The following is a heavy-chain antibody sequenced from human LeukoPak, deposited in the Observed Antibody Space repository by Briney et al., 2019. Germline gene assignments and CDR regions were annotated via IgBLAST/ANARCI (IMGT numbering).Heavy chain of an antibody. Sequence: SETLSLTCAVYGGTFSGYYWSWIRQPPGKGLEWIGEINHSGSTNYNPSLKSRVTISVDTSKNQFSLKLSSVTAADTAVYYCARGPQQQLVLWFDPWGQGTLVTVSS. J-gene: IGHJ5*02. CDR1: GGTFSGYY. CDR3: ARGPQQQLVLWFDP. CDR2: INHSGST. D-gene: IGHD6-13*01. V-gene: IGHV4-34*01.